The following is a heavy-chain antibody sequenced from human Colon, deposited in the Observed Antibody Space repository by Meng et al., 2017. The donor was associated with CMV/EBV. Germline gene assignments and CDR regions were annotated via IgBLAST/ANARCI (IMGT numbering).Heavy chain of an antibody. Sequence: GESLKISCAASGFTFSSYSMNWVRQTPGKGLEWVSSISSTSHYMYYADSVKGRFTISRDNAKNSLYLQMNSLRAEDTAVYYCAKVLSSFWTGGELDSWGQGTLVTVSS. J-gene: IGHJ4*02. CDR1: GFTFSSYS. CDR3: AKVLSSFWTGGELDS. V-gene: IGHV3-21*01. D-gene: IGHD3/OR15-3a*01. CDR2: ISSTSHYM.